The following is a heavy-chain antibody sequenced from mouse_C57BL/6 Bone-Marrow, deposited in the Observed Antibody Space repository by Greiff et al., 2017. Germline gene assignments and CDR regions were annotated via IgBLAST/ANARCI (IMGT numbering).Heavy chain of an antibody. V-gene: IGHV1-82*01. CDR1: GYAFSSSW. CDR2: IYPGDGGT. Sequence: QVQLQQSGPELVKPGASVKISCKASGYAFSSSWMNWVKQRPGQGLEWIGRIYPGDGGTNYNGKFKGKATLTADKSSSTAYMQLSSLTSEDAAVYFCAREGLDYGGQGTTLTVSA. D-gene: IGHD3-3*01. J-gene: IGHJ2*01. CDR3: AREGLDY.